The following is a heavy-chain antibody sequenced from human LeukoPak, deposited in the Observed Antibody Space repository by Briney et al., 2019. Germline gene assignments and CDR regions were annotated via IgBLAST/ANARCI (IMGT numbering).Heavy chain of an antibody. Sequence: SQTLSLTCTVSGGSISSGDYYWSWLRQPPGKGLEWIGYIYYSGSTYYNPSLKRRVTISVDTSKNQFSLKLSSVTAAYTAVYYCARTPIQLFPFEYWGQGTLGTVSS. J-gene: IGHJ4*02. CDR3: ARTPIQLFPFEY. CDR2: IYYSGST. D-gene: IGHD3-10*01. V-gene: IGHV4-30-4*01. CDR1: GGSISSGDYY.